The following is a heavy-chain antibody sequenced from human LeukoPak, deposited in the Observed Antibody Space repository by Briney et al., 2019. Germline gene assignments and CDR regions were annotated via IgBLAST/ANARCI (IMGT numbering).Heavy chain of an antibody. CDR2: ISAGGGGT. D-gene: IGHD1-26*01. J-gene: IGHJ2*01. CDR3: AKDRTVGASYWYFDL. CDR1: GFTFINYA. V-gene: IGHV3-23*01. Sequence: PGGSLRLSCAGSGFTFINYAMSWVRQAPGKGLEWVSTISAGGGGTYYADSVKGRFTISRDTSKNILFLQMNTLRAEDTAIYYCAKDRTVGASYWYFDLWGRGTLVTVSS.